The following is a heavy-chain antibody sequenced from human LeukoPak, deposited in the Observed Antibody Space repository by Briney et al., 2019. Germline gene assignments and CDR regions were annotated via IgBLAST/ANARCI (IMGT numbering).Heavy chain of an antibody. Sequence: SETLSLTCTVSGGSISNYYWSWIRQPAGKGLEWIGRIYTSGSTNYNPSLKSRVTMSVDTSKSQFSLKLSSVTAADTAVYYYAREEYDSSGYYPYYFDYWGQGTLVTVSS. V-gene: IGHV4-4*07. CDR3: AREEYDSSGYYPYYFDY. CDR2: IYTSGST. D-gene: IGHD3-22*01. J-gene: IGHJ4*02. CDR1: GGSISNYY.